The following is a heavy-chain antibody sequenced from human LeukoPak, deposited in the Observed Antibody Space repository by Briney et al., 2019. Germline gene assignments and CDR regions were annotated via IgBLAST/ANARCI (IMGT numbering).Heavy chain of an antibody. V-gene: IGHV4-4*07. D-gene: IGHD3-3*01. Sequence: SETLSLTCTVSGGPIRNSYWSWVRHSAGTGMQWIGRIHGTLGSTNHNPSLKSRVVMSLDTSSNQFPLRLSAMSAADTATYYCARIFDRDIWGQGTLVTVSP. CDR1: GGPIRNSY. CDR3: ARIFDRDI. J-gene: IGHJ3*02. CDR2: IHGTLGST.